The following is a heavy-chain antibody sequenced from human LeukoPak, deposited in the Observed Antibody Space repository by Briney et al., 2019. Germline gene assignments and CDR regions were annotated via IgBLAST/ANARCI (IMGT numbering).Heavy chain of an antibody. D-gene: IGHD4-23*01. V-gene: IGHV3-21*01. CDR1: GFTFSSYS. CDR3: ARDSDYSGNGLGFDY. Sequence: GGSLRLSCAASGFTFSSYSMNWVRQAPGKGLEWVSSISSSSSYIYYADSVKGRFTISRDNAKNSLYLQMNSLRAEETAVYFCARDSDYSGNGLGFDYWGQGTLVTVSS. CDR2: ISSSSSYI. J-gene: IGHJ4*02.